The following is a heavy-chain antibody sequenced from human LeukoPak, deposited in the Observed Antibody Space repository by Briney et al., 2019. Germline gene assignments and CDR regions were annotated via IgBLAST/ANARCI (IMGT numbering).Heavy chain of an antibody. CDR2: IYWDDDK. Sequence: ESGPTLVKPTQTLTLTCTFSGFSLSTSGVGVGWIRQPPGKALECLALIYWDDDKRYSPSLKSRLTLTKDTSKNRVVLTMHNMDPVDTPTYYCAQSGYFDTSGPRPPEHGGQGTLVTVSS. CDR3: AQSGYFDTSGPRPPEH. CDR1: GFSLSTSGVG. V-gene: IGHV2-5*02. D-gene: IGHD3-22*01. J-gene: IGHJ1*01.